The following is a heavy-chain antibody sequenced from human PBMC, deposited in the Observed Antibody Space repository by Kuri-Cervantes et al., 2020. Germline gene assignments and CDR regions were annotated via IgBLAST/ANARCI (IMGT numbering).Heavy chain of an antibody. CDR3: ARRSGGSPNDY. J-gene: IGHJ4*02. Sequence: ASVKVSCKPSGYTFADYVIHWVRQAPGHRLEWMGWINAGNGNTNYAQKLQGRVTMTTDTSTSTAYMELRSLRSDDTAVYYCARRSGGSPNDYWSQGTLVTVSS. D-gene: IGHD2-15*01. CDR1: GYTFADYV. V-gene: IGHV1-3*01. CDR2: INAGNGNT.